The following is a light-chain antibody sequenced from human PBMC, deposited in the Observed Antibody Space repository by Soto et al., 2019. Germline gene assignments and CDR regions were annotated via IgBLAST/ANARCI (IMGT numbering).Light chain of an antibody. CDR3: QQYGNSPPNT. CDR1: QSVSNSY. J-gene: IGKJ2*01. CDR2: GAS. Sequence: EIVLTQSPATLSLSPGERATLSCRASQSVSNSYLACYQQKPGQAPSLLIYGASSRATGIPDRFSGSGSGTDVTLTISRLEPEDFAVYYCQQYGNSPPNTFGQGTKLEIK. V-gene: IGKV3-20*01.